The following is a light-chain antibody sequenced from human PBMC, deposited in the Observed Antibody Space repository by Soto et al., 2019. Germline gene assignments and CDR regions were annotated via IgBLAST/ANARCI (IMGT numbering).Light chain of an antibody. V-gene: IGLV2-11*01. J-gene: IGLJ1*01. CDR1: SSDVGAYNH. Sequence: QSALTQPRSVSGSPGQSVTISCTGTSSDVGAYNHFSWYQQYPGKAPKLTIYDVSKRPSGVPDRFSGSKSGNTASLTISGLQAEDEADYYCCSYAGSYIYVFGTGTKVTVL. CDR3: CSYAGSYIYV. CDR2: DVS.